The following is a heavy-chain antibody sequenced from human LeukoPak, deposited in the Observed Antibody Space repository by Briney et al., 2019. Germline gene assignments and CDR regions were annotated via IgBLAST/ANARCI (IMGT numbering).Heavy chain of an antibody. CDR1: GYTFSNYY. D-gene: IGHD1-26*01. J-gene: IGHJ4*02. CDR3: ARDFLSSGFGRGYRTRPVDPNMGGPYSDC. V-gene: IGHV1-2*02. CDR2: INPDNGGT. Sequence: ASVKVSCKTSGYTFSNYYIHWVRQAPGRGLEWMGWINPDNGGTNYAQKFQGRVTMTRDTSINTAYMELSSLRFDDTAFYYCARDFLSSGFGRGYRTRPVDPNMGGPYSDCWGQGTQVTVSS.